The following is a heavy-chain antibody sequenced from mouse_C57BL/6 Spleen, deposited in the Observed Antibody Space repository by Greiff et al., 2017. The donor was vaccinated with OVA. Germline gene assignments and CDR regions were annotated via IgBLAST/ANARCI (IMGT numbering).Heavy chain of an antibody. V-gene: IGHV5-6*01. Sequence: EVKLMESGGDLVKPGGSLKLSCAASGFTFSSYGMSWVRQTPDKRLEWVATISSGGSYTYYPDSVKGRFTISRDNAKNTLYLQMSCLKSEESAMYYCARYYYGSSYDWYFDVWGTGTTVTVSS. CDR2: ISSGGSYT. D-gene: IGHD1-1*01. J-gene: IGHJ1*03. CDR3: ARYYYGSSYDWYFDV. CDR1: GFTFSSYG.